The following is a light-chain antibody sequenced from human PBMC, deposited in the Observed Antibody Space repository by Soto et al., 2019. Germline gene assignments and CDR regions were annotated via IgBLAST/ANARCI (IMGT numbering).Light chain of an antibody. J-gene: IGKJ1*01. Sequence: EIASTQAPVTLSLSAGERATLSCRASQSVSSNLAWYQQKPGQAPRLLIYGASTRATGIPARFSGSGSGTEFTLTISSLQSEDFAVYYRQQYNNSPSTFGQGTKVDIK. V-gene: IGKV3-15*01. CDR3: QQYNNSPST. CDR1: QSVSSN. CDR2: GAS.